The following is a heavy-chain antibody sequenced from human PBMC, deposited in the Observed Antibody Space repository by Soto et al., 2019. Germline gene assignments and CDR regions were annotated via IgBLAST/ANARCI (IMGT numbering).Heavy chain of an antibody. Sequence: ASVNASCKASGYTFTSYGISWVRQAPGQGLEWMGWISAYNGNTNYAQKLQGRVTMTTDTSTSTAYMELRSLRSDDTAVYYCARDDIYYCDGSGYVAFAIWGQGTMVTGSS. CDR3: ARDDIYYCDGSGYVAFAI. CDR1: GYTFTSYG. V-gene: IGHV1-18*01. D-gene: IGHD3-22*01. CDR2: ISAYNGNT. J-gene: IGHJ3*02.